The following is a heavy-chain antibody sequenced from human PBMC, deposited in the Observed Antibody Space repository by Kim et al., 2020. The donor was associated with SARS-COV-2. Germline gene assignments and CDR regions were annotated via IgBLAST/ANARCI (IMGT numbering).Heavy chain of an antibody. D-gene: IGHD2-2*01. Sequence: GGSLRLSCAASGFTFSNYYMSWIRQTPGKGLEWVSYIGSSGSTTYYPDSVKGRFTISRDNAKNSLYLEMNSLTSEDTAVYYCARGGYCSITICVTTSRVFDYWGQGTLVTVSS. CDR2: IGSSGSTT. CDR1: GFTFSNYY. J-gene: IGHJ4*03. CDR3: ARGGYCSITICVTTSRVFDY. V-gene: IGHV3-11*04.